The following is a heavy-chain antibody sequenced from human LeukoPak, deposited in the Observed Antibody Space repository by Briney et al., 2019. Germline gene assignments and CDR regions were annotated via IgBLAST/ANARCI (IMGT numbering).Heavy chain of an antibody. CDR3: AKDVALRAAAYYFDY. CDR2: ISYNGGDK. J-gene: IGHJ4*02. D-gene: IGHD2-21*01. Sequence: PGGSLRLSSAASGFTFSSYGIHWVRQAPGKGLEWVAVISYNGGDKKHADSVKGRFTISRDNSKNTVYLEMNSLRTEDTAVYYCAKDVALRAAAYYFDYWGQGTLVTVSS. V-gene: IGHV3-30*18. CDR1: GFTFSSYG.